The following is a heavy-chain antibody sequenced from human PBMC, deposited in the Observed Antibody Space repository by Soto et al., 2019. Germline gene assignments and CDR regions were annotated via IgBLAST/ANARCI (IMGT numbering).Heavy chain of an antibody. V-gene: IGHV3-30*18. CDR2: ISYDGSNK. CDR3: AKEDYYDSSGYSTSFDY. Sequence: GGSARLACAALEFTFSSYGMHWVLLALGKGLEWVAVISYDGSNKSYAASVKGRFTISRDNSKKTLYLQMNSLRAEDTAVYYCAKEDYYDSSGYSTSFDYWGQGTLDTVSS. D-gene: IGHD3-22*01. CDR1: EFTFSSYG. J-gene: IGHJ4*02.